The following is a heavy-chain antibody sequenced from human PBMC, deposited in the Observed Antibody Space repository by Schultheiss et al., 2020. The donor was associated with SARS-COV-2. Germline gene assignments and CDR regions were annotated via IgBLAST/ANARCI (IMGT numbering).Heavy chain of an antibody. CDR1: GGSISSYYW. Sequence: TLSLTCTVSGGSISSYYWSWIRQPPGKGLEWLALIYWNDDKRYSPSLKSRLTITKDTSKNQVVLTTTNMDPVDTATYYCARGPYYSDNSFDPWGQGTLVTVSS. J-gene: IGHJ5*02. CDR3: ARGPYYSDNSFDP. CDR2: IYWNDDK. D-gene: IGHD3-22*01. V-gene: IGHV2-5*01.